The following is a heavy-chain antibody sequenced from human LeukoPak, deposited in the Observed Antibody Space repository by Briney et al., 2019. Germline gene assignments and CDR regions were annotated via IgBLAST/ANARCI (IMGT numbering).Heavy chain of an antibody. CDR2: ISGSGGST. CDR3: AKEPLEYYDFWSGYFPRSYYLDY. Sequence: GGSLRLSCAASGFTFSSYAMSWVRQAPGKGLEWVSAISGSGGSTYYADSVKGRFTISRDNSKNTLYLQMNSLRAEDTAVYYCAKEPLEYYDFWSGYFPRSYYLDYWGQGTLVTVSS. D-gene: IGHD3-3*01. J-gene: IGHJ4*02. CDR1: GFTFSSYA. V-gene: IGHV3-23*01.